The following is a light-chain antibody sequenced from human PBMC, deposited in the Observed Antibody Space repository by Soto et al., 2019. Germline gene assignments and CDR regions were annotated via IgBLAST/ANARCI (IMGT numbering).Light chain of an antibody. Sequence: QSVMTQPPSVSGAPGQRVTISCTGSSSNIGAGYDVHWYQQLPGTAPNLLIYGNSNRPSGVPDRFSGSKSGTSASLAITGLQAEDEAEYYCQSYDSSRSGWVFGGGTQLTVL. V-gene: IGLV1-40*01. CDR2: GNS. J-gene: IGLJ3*02. CDR3: QSYDSSRSGWV. CDR1: SSNIGAGYD.